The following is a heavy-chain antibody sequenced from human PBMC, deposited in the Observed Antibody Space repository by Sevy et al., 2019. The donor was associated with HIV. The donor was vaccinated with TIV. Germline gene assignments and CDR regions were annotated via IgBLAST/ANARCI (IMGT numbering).Heavy chain of an antibody. D-gene: IGHD3-16*01. Sequence: GGSLRLSCAASGFTFSSYWMNWIRQAPGKGLEWVANIKQDGSEKDYVDSVKGRFTISRDNAKNSLYLEMNTLRAEETAVYYCATSGGETWGQGTLVTVSS. CDR1: GFTFSSYW. CDR3: ATSGGET. V-gene: IGHV3-7*01. J-gene: IGHJ5*02. CDR2: IKQDGSEK.